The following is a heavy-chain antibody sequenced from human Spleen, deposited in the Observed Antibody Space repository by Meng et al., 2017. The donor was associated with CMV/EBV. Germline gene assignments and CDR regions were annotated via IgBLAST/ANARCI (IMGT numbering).Heavy chain of an antibody. CDR1: GYTFTGYY. V-gene: IGHV1-2*02. J-gene: IGHJ4*02. D-gene: IGHD3-10*01. CDR2: INPNSGGT. Sequence: ASVKVSCKASGYTFTGYYMHWVRQAPGQGLEWMGWINPNSGGTNYAQKFQGRVTMTRDTSISTAYMELSRLRSDDAAVYYCAREGFDSGRAQKACDYWGQGTLVTVSS. CDR3: AREGFDSGRAQKACDY.